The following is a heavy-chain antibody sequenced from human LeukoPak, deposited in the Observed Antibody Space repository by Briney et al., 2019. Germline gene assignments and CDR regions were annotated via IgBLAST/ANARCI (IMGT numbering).Heavy chain of an antibody. CDR2: IYYSGST. CDR3: ARHGFDAFDI. CDR1: GGSISSYY. J-gene: IGHJ3*02. Sequence: SETLSLTCTVSGGSISSYYWSWIRQPPGKGLEWIGYIYYSGSTNYNPSLKSRVTISVDTSKNQLSLKLSSVTAADTAVYYCARHGFDAFDIWGQGTMVTVSS. V-gene: IGHV4-59*08. D-gene: IGHD5-12*01.